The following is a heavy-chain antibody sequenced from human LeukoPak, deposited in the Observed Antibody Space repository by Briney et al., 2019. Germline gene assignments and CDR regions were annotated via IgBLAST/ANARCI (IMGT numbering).Heavy chain of an antibody. CDR3: ARDGPTVTTLSGFDY. V-gene: IGHV3-30-3*01. D-gene: IGHD4-17*01. Sequence: GGSLRLSCAASGFTFSSYAMHWVRQAPGKGLEWVAVISYDGSNKYYADSVKGRFTISRDNSKNTLYLQMNSLRAEDTAVYYCARDGPTVTTLSGFDYWGQGTLVTVSS. J-gene: IGHJ4*02. CDR2: ISYDGSNK. CDR1: GFTFSSYA.